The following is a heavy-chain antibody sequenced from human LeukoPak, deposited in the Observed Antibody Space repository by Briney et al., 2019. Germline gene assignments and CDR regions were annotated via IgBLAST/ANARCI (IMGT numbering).Heavy chain of an antibody. J-gene: IGHJ5*02. CDR2: IRYDGSNK. CDR1: GFTFSSYG. CDR3: AKDSHHYSNYPNWFDP. Sequence: GGSLRLSCAASGFTFSSYGMHWVRQAPGKGLEWVALIRYDGSNKYYADSVKGRFTISRDNSKNTLYLQMNSLRAEDTAVYYCAKDSHHYSNYPNWFDPWGQGTLVTVSS. D-gene: IGHD4-11*01. V-gene: IGHV3-30*02.